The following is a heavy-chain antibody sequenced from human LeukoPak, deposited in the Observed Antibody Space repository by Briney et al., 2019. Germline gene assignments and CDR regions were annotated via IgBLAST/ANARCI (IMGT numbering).Heavy chain of an antibody. J-gene: IGHJ4*02. Sequence: GGSLRLSCAASGFTFSSYSMNWARQAPGKGLEWVSSISSSSSYIYYADSVKGRFTISRDNAKNSLYLQMNSLRAEDTAVYYCARPLSWFGELFGYWGQGTLVTVSS. CDR1: GFTFSSYS. CDR3: ARPLSWFGELFGY. D-gene: IGHD3-10*01. V-gene: IGHV3-21*01. CDR2: ISSSSSYI.